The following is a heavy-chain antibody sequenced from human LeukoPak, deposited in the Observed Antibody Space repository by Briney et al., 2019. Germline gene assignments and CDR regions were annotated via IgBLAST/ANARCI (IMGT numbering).Heavy chain of an antibody. V-gene: IGHV4-30-2*01. CDR3: ARAGSSLDYYYYMDV. CDR2: IYHSGST. CDR1: GGSISSGGYY. D-gene: IGHD6-6*01. Sequence: SETLSLTCTVSGGSISSGGYYWSWIRQPPGKGLEWIGYIYHSGSTYYNPSLKSRVTISVDRSKNQFSLKLSSVTAADTAVYYCARAGSSLDYYYYMDVWGKGTTVTVSS. J-gene: IGHJ6*03.